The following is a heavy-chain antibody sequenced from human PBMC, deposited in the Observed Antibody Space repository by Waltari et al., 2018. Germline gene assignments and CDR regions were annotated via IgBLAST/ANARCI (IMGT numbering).Heavy chain of an antibody. J-gene: IGHJ4*02. CDR1: GYPISSGFY. CDR3: ARDRGAADYIDY. D-gene: IGHD3-10*01. Sequence: QVQLQESGPGLVKPSETLSLTCAVSGYPISSGFYWGWFRQPPGKGLEWIGSIYHSGSTYYNPSLKSRVSLSVDTSTNQFSLNLISVTAADTALYSCARDRGAADYIDYWGQGTLVTVSS. CDR2: IYHSGST. V-gene: IGHV4-38-2*02.